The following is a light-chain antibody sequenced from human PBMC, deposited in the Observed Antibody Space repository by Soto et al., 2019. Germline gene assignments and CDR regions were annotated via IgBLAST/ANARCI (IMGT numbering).Light chain of an antibody. J-gene: IGKJ5*01. CDR3: QTLNRYPVT. V-gene: IGKV1-9*01. Sequence: DIQLTQSPSFLSASVGDRVTITCRASQGISSYLAWYQQKPGKAPKLLIYAASTLQSGVPSRFSGSGSGTEFTLTISRLQPEDFATYYCQTLNRYPVTFGQGTRLEIK. CDR2: AAS. CDR1: QGISSY.